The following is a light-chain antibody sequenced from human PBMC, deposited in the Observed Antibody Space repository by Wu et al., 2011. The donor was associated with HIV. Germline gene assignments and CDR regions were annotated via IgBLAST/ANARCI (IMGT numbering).Light chain of an antibody. CDR1: QSVSNY. CDR2: GAS. Sequence: TLSCRASQSVSNYLAWYQXKPGQAPRLLIYGASSRATGIPDRFSGSGSGTDFTLTISRLEPEDFAVYYCQQYGSSPLTFGGGTKVEIK. J-gene: IGKJ4*01. CDR3: QQYGSSPLT. V-gene: IGKV3-20*01.